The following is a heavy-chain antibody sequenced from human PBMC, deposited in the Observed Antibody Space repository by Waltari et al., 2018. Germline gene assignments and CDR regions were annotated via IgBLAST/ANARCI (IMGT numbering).Heavy chain of an antibody. V-gene: IGHV1-69*05. Sequence: QVQLVQSGAEVKKPGSSVKVSCKASGGTFSSYAISWVRQAPGQGLEWMGGIIPIFGTANYAQKFQGRVTTTTEEATSTADKELRSMRSEETAVYYCAGQKAVAGRGYYYYYYMDVWGKGTTVTVSS. J-gene: IGHJ6*03. CDR3: AGQKAVAGRGYYYYYYMDV. D-gene: IGHD6-19*01. CDR1: GGTFSSYA. CDR2: IIPIFGTA.